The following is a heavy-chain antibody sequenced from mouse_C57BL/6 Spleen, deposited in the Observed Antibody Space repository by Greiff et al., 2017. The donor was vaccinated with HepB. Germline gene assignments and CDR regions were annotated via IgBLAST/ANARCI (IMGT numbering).Heavy chain of an antibody. V-gene: IGHV1-18*01. CDR1: GYTFTDYN. J-gene: IGHJ4*01. CDR3: ERARYDRYAMDY. CDR2: INPNNGGT. Sequence: VQLQQSGPELVKPGASVKIPCKASGYTFTDYNMDWVKQSHGKSLEWIGDINPNNGGTIYNQKFKGKATLTVDKSSSTAYMELRSLTSEDTAVYYCERARYDRYAMDYWGQGTSVTVSS. D-gene: IGHD2-12*01.